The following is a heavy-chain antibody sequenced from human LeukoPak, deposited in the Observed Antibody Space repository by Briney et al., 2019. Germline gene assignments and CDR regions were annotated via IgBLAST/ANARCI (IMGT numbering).Heavy chain of an antibody. J-gene: IGHJ4*02. D-gene: IGHD3-22*01. Sequence: GGSLRLSCAASGFTVSSNYMSWVRQAPGKGLEWVSVIYSGGSTYYADSVKDRFTISRDNSKNTLYLQMNSLRAEDTAVYYCASSYDSSGYYDYWGQGTLVTVSS. CDR1: GFTVSSNY. V-gene: IGHV3-53*01. CDR2: IYSGGST. CDR3: ASSYDSSGYYDY.